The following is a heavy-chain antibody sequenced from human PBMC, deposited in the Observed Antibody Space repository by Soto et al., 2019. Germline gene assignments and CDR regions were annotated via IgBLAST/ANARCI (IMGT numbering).Heavy chain of an antibody. CDR2: IYYSGST. V-gene: IGHV4-39*01. CDR1: GGSISSSSYY. Sequence: QLQLQESGPGLVKPSETLSLTCTVSGGSISSSSYYWGWIRQPPGKGLEWIGRIYYSGSTYYNPSLKSRVTISVDTSKNQFSLKLSSVTAADTAVYYCARGPEIGYCSSTSCPAGWFDPWGQGTLVTVSS. D-gene: IGHD2-2*01. J-gene: IGHJ5*02. CDR3: ARGPEIGYCSSTSCPAGWFDP.